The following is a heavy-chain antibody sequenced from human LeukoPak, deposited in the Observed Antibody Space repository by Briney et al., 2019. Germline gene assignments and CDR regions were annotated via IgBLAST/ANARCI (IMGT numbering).Heavy chain of an antibody. D-gene: IGHD2/OR15-2a*01. Sequence: GGSLRLSCAASGFTFDDYAMHWVRQAPGKGLEWVSGISWNSGSIGYADSVKGRFTISRDDAKNSLYLQMNSLRAEDTALYYCAKDTAGNIPGYFDYWGQGTLVTVSS. V-gene: IGHV3-9*01. CDR2: ISWNSGSI. CDR3: AKDTAGNIPGYFDY. CDR1: GFTFDDYA. J-gene: IGHJ4*02.